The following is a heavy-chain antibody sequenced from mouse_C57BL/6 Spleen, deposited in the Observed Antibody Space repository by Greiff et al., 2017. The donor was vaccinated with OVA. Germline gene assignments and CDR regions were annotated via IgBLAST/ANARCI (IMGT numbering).Heavy chain of an antibody. CDR2: INPGSGGT. V-gene: IGHV1-54*01. Sequence: VQLQQPGAELVRPGTSVKVSCKASGYAFTNYLIEWVKQRPGQGLEWIGVINPGSGGTNYNEKFKGKATLTADKSSSTAYMQLSSLTSEDSAVYFCARYGYGSHFDYWGQGTTLTVSS. D-gene: IGHD1-1*01. CDR1: GYAFTNYL. J-gene: IGHJ2*01. CDR3: ARYGYGSHFDY.